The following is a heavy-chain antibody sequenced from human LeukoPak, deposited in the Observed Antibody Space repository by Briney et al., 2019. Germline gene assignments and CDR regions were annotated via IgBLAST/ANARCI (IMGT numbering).Heavy chain of an antibody. Sequence: GESLKISCKGSGYSFTSYWIGWVRQMPGKGLEWMGIIYPGDSDTRYSPSFQGQVTISADKSISTAYLQWSSLKASDTAMYYCARSGYSSSWYNWFGPWGQGTLVTVSS. V-gene: IGHV5-51*01. CDR1: GYSFTSYW. J-gene: IGHJ5*02. CDR2: IYPGDSDT. CDR3: ARSGYSSSWYNWFGP. D-gene: IGHD6-13*01.